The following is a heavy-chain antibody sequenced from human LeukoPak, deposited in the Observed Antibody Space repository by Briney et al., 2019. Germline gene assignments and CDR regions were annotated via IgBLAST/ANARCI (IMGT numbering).Heavy chain of an antibody. Sequence: SVNVSCKASGGTFSSYAISWVRQAPGQGLEWMGGIIPIFGTANYAQKFQGRATITADESTSTAYMELSSLRSEDTAVYYCARVAMGRGVAYLGFDPWGQGTLVTVSS. J-gene: IGHJ5*02. CDR1: GGTFSSYA. CDR2: IIPIFGTA. D-gene: IGHD3-10*01. CDR3: ARVAMGRGVAYLGFDP. V-gene: IGHV1-69*13.